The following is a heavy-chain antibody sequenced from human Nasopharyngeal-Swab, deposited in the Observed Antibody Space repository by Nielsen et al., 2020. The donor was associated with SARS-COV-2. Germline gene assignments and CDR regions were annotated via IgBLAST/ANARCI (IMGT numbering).Heavy chain of an antibody. CDR2: LSGSGGST. V-gene: IGHV3-23*01. CDR3: AKVARDIVVVPAAMKAYYYYGMDV. Sequence: VLPAPGSGLAWVSALSGSGGSTYYADSVKGRFTISRDNSKNTLYLQMNSLRAEDTDVYYCAKVARDIVVVPAAMKAYYYYGMDVWGQGTTVTVSS. D-gene: IGHD2-2*01. J-gene: IGHJ6*02.